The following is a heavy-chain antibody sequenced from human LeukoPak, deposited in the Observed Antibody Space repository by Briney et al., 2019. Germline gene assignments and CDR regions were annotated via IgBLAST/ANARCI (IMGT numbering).Heavy chain of an antibody. V-gene: IGHV1-69*13. CDR1: GGTFSSYV. Sequence: SRTVSSKGYGGTFSSYVVRWVRQATGQGIEWMGGIIPIFGTANYAQKFQGRVTITADESTSTAYMELSSLRSEDTAVYYCARGNYGHHDAFDIWGRGTMVTVSS. J-gene: IGHJ3*02. CDR3: ARGNYGHHDAFDI. D-gene: IGHD1-7*01. CDR2: IIPIFGTA.